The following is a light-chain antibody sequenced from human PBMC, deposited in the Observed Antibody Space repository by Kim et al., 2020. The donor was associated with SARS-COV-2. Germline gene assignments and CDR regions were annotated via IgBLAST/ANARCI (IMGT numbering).Light chain of an antibody. CDR3: QQYNNWPLT. V-gene: IGKV3D-15*01. Sequence: EIVMTQSPGTLSVSPGERVTLSCRASQSVSSNLAWYEQKAGQTPRLVMYDASTRATGIPARFSGSGFGTEFTLTIGSLQSEDFAVYYCQQYNNWPLTFGQGTRLEI. J-gene: IGKJ5*01. CDR2: DAS. CDR1: QSVSSN.